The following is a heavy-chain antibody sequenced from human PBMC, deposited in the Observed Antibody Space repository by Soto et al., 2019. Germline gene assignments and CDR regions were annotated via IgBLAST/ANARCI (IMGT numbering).Heavy chain of an antibody. CDR2: IYSDGST. CDR3: ARGRVPTNWQSYYLGF. Sequence: EVQLVESGGGLVQPGGSLRLSCAASGFTVSSNYMSWVRQAPGKGLEWVSVIYSDGSTYYAESVRGRITISRDSSKNSLHLPINSLRVEDTAVYYRARGRVPTNWQSYYLGFWGKGTTVTVSS. CDR1: GFTVSSNY. D-gene: IGHD5-12*01. J-gene: IGHJ6*03. V-gene: IGHV3-66*01.